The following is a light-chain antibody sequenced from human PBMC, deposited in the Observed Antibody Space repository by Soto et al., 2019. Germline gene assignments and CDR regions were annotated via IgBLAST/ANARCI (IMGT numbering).Light chain of an antibody. CDR3: LQSYITPYT. Sequence: EIVLTQSPGTLSLSPGERATLSCRASQSVSSSYLAWYQQKPGQAPRLLIYGASSRATGIPDRFSGSGSGTDFTLTISSLQPEDFATYYCLQSYITPYTFGQGTKVDIK. CDR1: QSVSSSY. J-gene: IGKJ2*01. CDR2: GAS. V-gene: IGKV3-20*01.